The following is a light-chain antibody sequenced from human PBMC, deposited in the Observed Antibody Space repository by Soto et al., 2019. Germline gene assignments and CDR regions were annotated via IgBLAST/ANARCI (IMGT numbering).Light chain of an antibody. CDR1: QDISNS. Sequence: DIQMTQSPSSLSASVGNRVTITCQASQDISNSLNWFQQKPGKAPKLLIYDTSNLETGVLSRFSGSGSGTDFSFTISSLQPEDIATYYCQQYDNLPYTFGQGTNLEIK. CDR3: QQYDNLPYT. J-gene: IGKJ2*01. CDR2: DTS. V-gene: IGKV1-33*01.